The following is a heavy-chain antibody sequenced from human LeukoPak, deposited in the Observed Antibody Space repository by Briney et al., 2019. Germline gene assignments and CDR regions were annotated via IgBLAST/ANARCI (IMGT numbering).Heavy chain of an antibody. CDR2: IYHSGST. Sequence: PSQTLSLTCAVSGGSISSGGYSWSWIRQPPGKGLEWIGYIYHSGSTYYNPSLKSRVTISVDRSKNQFSLKLSSVTAADTAVYYCARRDYDSGGHYGPDNWFDPWGQGIQVTVSP. CDR1: GGSISSGGYS. D-gene: IGHD3-22*01. CDR3: ARRDYDSGGHYGPDNWFDP. J-gene: IGHJ5*02. V-gene: IGHV4-30-2*01.